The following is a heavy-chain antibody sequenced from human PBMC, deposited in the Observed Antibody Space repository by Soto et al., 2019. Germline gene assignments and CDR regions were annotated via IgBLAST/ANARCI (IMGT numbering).Heavy chain of an antibody. J-gene: IGHJ4*02. CDR2: INAGNGNT. D-gene: IGHD6-19*01. CDR3: ARDRFGSGWYFDY. Sequence: QVQLVQSGAEVKKPGASVKVSCKASGYTFTSYAMHWVRQDPGQRLEWMGWINAGNGNTKYSQKFQGRVTITRDTSASTAYMELSSLRSEDTAVYYCARDRFGSGWYFDYWGQGTLVTVSS. V-gene: IGHV1-3*01. CDR1: GYTFTSYA.